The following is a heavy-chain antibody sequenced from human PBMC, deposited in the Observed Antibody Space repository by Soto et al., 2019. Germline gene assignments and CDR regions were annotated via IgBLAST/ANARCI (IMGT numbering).Heavy chain of an antibody. J-gene: IGHJ4*02. CDR2: IRSRANSYAT. Sequence: PGGSLRLSCAASGFTFSGSAMHWVRQASGKGLEWVGRIRSRANSYATEYAASVKGRFTISRDDSKNTAFLQMNSLKTEDTAVYYCTRNVDIVATIGVDYWGQGTLVTVSS. CDR1: GFTFSGSA. V-gene: IGHV3-73*01. D-gene: IGHD5-12*01. CDR3: TRNVDIVATIGVDY.